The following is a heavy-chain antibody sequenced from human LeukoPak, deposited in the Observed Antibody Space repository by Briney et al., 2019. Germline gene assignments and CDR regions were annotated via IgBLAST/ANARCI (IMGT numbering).Heavy chain of an antibody. CDR3: ARGRRSSSSYYYYYYYMDV. D-gene: IGHD6-6*01. CDR2: IYTSGIT. J-gene: IGHJ6*03. CDR1: GGSISSGSYY. Sequence: PSETRSLTCTVSGGSISSGSYYWSWIRQPAGKGLEWIGRIYTSGITNYNPSLKSRVTISVDTSKNQFSLNLSSVTAADTAVYYCARGRRSSSSYYYYYYYMDVWGKGTTVTVSS. V-gene: IGHV4-61*02.